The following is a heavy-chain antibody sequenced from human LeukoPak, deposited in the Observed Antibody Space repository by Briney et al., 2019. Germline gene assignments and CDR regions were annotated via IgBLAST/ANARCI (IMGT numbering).Heavy chain of an antibody. D-gene: IGHD6-13*01. Sequence: GGALRLSCAASGFSFSSSARSWVRQAPGKELEGVSSISGSDHSTYYAGSVKGRFTISRDNSKNTLYLHMNSLRAEDTAVYYCAKSPFHLTAAGYYFAYWGQGTLVTVPS. CDR1: GFSFSSSA. J-gene: IGHJ4*02. CDR2: ISGSDHST. V-gene: IGHV3-23*01. CDR3: AKSPFHLTAAGYYFAY.